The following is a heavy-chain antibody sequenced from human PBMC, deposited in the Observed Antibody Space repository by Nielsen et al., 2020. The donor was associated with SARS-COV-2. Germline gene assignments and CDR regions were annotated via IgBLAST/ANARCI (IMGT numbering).Heavy chain of an antibody. J-gene: IGHJ4*02. CDR3: ARGTEGYCGGDCYYFDY. CDR2: ISSSSSTI. V-gene: IGHV3-48*01. CDR1: GFTFSSYS. Sequence: GGSLRLSCAASGFTFSSYSMNWVRQAPGKGLEWVSYISSSSSTIYYADSVKGRFTISRDNAKNSLYLQMNSLRAEDTAVYYCARGTEGYCGGDCYYFDYWGQGTLVTVSS. D-gene: IGHD2-21*02.